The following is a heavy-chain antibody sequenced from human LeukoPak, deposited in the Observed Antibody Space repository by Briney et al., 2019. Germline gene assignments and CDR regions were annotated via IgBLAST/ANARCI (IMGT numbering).Heavy chain of an antibody. CDR1: GFTFSSHS. Sequence: EGSLRLSCAASGFTFSSHSMNWVRQAPGKGLEWVSYISSSSSTIYYADSVKGRFTISRDNAKNSLYLQMNSLRAEDTAVYYCARGAYYYEDWGQGTLVTVSS. CDR3: ARGAYYYED. V-gene: IGHV3-48*01. D-gene: IGHD3-22*01. CDR2: ISSSSSTI. J-gene: IGHJ4*02.